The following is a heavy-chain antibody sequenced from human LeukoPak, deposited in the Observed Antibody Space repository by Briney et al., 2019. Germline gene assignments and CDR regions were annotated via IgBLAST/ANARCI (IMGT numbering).Heavy chain of an antibody. CDR3: ARDFFPIVDSTWYEIGY. CDR1: GFTFNDYA. V-gene: IGHV3-30-3*01. Sequence: GRSLRLSCAASGFTFNDYAMYWVRQAPGKGLEWVTLISYDGYDKSYADSVRGRFTISRDNSRNTLYLQMDSLGSEDTAVYYCARDFFPIVDSTWYEIGYWGQGTLVTVSS. CDR2: ISYDGYDK. D-gene: IGHD2-21*01. J-gene: IGHJ4*02.